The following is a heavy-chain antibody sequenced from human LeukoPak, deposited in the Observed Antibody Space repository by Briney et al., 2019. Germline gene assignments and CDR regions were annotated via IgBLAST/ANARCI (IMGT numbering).Heavy chain of an antibody. Sequence: PGGSLRLSCAASGFTFSSYGTHWVRQAPGKGLEWVAVISYDGSNKYYADSVKGRFTISRDNSKNTLYLQMNSLRAEDTAVYYCAKPYSSSWYYPAGYYFDYWGQGTLGTVSS. CDR3: AKPYSSSWYYPAGYYFDY. J-gene: IGHJ4*02. V-gene: IGHV3-30*18. CDR1: GFTFSSYG. D-gene: IGHD6-13*01. CDR2: ISYDGSNK.